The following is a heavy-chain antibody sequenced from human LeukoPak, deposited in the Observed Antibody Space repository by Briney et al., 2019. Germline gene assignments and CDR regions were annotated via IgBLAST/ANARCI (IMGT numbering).Heavy chain of an antibody. CDR3: ARVGIHLWLLGY. CDR1: GYTFISYG. D-gene: IGHD5-18*01. CDR2: ISAHNGNT. Sequence: ASVRVSCKASGYTFISYGISWVRQAPGQGLEWMGWISAHNGNTDYAQMIQGRVTMTTDTSTSTAYMELRSLRSDDTAVYCCARVGIHLWLLGYWGPGALVTVSS. J-gene: IGHJ4*01. V-gene: IGHV1-18*01.